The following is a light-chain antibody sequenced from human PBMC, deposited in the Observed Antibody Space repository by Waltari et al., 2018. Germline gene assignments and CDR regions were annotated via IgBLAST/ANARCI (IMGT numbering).Light chain of an antibody. J-gene: IGKJ1*01. CDR1: QSVSSSY. CDR2: GAS. CDR3: QQYGSSSWT. Sequence: EILLTQSPGTLSLSPGDRASLPCRASQSVSSSYLAWYQQKPGQAPRLLIYGASSRATGIPDRFSGSGSGTDFTLTISRLEPEDFAVYYCQQYGSSSWTFGQGTKVEIK. V-gene: IGKV3-20*01.